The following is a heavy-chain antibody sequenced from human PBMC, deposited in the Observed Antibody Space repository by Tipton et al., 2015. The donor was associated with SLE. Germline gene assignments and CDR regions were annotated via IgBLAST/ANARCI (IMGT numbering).Heavy chain of an antibody. J-gene: IGHJ4*02. CDR1: GVSISSGSYY. D-gene: IGHD3-22*01. CDR3: ARLSTDYADRSGYGYFDH. Sequence: TLSLTCTVSGVSISSGSYYWSWIRQPAGKGLEWIGQIYTRGSTNYNLSLKSRVTISKDTSKNQFSLKLTSVTAADTAVYYCARLSTDYADRSGYGYFDHWGQGTLVTVSS. V-gene: IGHV4-61*09. CDR2: IYTRGST.